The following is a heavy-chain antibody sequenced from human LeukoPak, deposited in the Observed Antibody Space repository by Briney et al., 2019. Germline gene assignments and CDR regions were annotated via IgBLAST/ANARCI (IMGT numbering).Heavy chain of an antibody. J-gene: IGHJ4*02. V-gene: IGHV3-64D*06. CDR2: ISSNGDNT. CDR1: GFTFSSYV. CDR3: VRGTGY. Sequence: PGGSLRLSCAASGFTFSSYVMHWVRQAPGKGLGYVSAISSNGDNTYYADSVKGRFTISRDNSKNTLYLQMSSLRADDTAVYYCVRGTGYWGQGTLVTVSS.